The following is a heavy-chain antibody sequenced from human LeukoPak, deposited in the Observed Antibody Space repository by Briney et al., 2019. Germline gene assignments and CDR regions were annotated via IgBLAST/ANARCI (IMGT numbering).Heavy chain of an antibody. CDR2: IYYSGST. J-gene: IGHJ4*02. CDR3: ARVVPMYSSDWYDDY. Sequence: SETLSLTCTVSGGSISSSSYYWGWIRQPPGKGLEWIGTIYYSGSTYYNPSLKSRVTISVDTSKNQFSLKLSSVTAANTAVYYCARVVPMYSSDWYDDYWGQGTLVTVSS. V-gene: IGHV4-39*01. CDR1: GGSISSSSYY. D-gene: IGHD6-19*01.